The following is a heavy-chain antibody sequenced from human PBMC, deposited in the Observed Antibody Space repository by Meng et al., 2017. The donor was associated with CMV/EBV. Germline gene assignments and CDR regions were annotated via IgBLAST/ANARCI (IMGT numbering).Heavy chain of an antibody. J-gene: IGHJ4*02. CDR1: GFTVRSNY. D-gene: IGHD5-24*01. CDR3: AREGDGYDKAPY. CDR2: IYSGGST. Sequence: GQLGDAGGGFVQPGGSLRLSCAASGFTVRSNYMSWVRQAPGKGLEWVSVIYSGGSTYYADSVKGRFTISRDNSKNTLYLQMNSLRAEDTAVYYCAREGDGYDKAPYWGQGTLVTVSS. V-gene: IGHV3-66*01.